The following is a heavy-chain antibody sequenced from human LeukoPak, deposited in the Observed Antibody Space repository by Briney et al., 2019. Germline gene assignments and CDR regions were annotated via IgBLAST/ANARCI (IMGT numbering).Heavy chain of an antibody. CDR3: AKDRYFDWLAPSDY. Sequence: PGGSLRLSCEGSAFIFSGHWMNWVRQTPGKGLEWVASIKEDGSERQYVDSVKGRFSISRDNTKGSLFLQLNSLRAEDTAVYYCAKDRYFDWLAPSDYWGQGTLVTVSS. D-gene: IGHD3-9*01. J-gene: IGHJ4*02. CDR2: IKEDGSER. V-gene: IGHV3-7*03. CDR1: AFIFSGHW.